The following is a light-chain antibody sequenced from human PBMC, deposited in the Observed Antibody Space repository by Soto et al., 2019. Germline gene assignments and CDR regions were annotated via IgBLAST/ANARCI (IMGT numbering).Light chain of an antibody. V-gene: IGLV2-14*01. CDR1: SSDVGGYNY. Sequence: QFALTQPASVSGSPAQSITISCTGTSSDVGGYNYVSWYQHHPGKAPKLIIYEVSYRPSGVSNRFSGSKSGNTASLTISGLQADDEADYYCYSYTSTGTHVFGTGTKVTVL. J-gene: IGLJ1*01. CDR3: YSYTSTGTHV. CDR2: EVS.